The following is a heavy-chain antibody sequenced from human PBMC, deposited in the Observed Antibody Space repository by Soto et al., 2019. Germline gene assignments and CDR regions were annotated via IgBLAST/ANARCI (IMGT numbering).Heavy chain of an antibody. CDR1: GGTFSSYA. J-gene: IGHJ6*02. Sequence: SVKVSCKASGGTFSSYAISWVRQAPGQGLEWMGGIIPIFGTANYAQKFQGRVTITADESTSTAYMELSSLRSEDTAVYYCASGGVSIAARLVDYYYYGMDVWGQ. D-gene: IGHD6-6*01. CDR2: IIPIFGTA. V-gene: IGHV1-69*13. CDR3: ASGGVSIAARLVDYYYYGMDV.